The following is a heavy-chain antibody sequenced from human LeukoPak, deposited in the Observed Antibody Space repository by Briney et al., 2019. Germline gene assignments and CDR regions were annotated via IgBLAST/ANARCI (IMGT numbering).Heavy chain of an antibody. CDR3: ARHPDHDYSNDGAFDI. V-gene: IGHV4-39*01. J-gene: IGHJ3*02. D-gene: IGHD4-11*01. CDR1: GGSISSSSYY. Sequence: SETLSLTCTVSGGSISSSSYYWGWIRQPPGKGLEWIESIYYSGSTYYNPSLKSRVTISVDTSKNQFSLKLSSVTAADTAVYYCARHPDHDYSNDGAFDIWGQGTMVTVSS. CDR2: IYYSGST.